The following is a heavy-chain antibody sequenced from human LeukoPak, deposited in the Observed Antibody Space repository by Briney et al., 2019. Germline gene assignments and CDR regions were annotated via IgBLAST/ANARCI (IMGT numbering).Heavy chain of an antibody. CDR2: INPSSGSA. V-gene: IGHV1-46*01. Sequence: ASVKVSCKASGYTFTGYYIHWVRQAPGQGLEWMGIINPSSGSASNAQKFQGRVTMTRDMSSSTVYMELSSLRAEDTAVYYCAMELELRFHWGQGTLVTVSS. D-gene: IGHD1-7*01. J-gene: IGHJ4*02. CDR3: AMELELRFH. CDR1: GYTFTGYY.